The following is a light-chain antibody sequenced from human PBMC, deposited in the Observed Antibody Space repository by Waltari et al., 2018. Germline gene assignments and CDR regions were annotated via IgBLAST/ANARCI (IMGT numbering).Light chain of an antibody. V-gene: IGLV1-51*01. CDR2: DNN. J-gene: IGLJ3*02. Sequence: QSVLTQPPSVSAAPGQRVTISCSGGSSNSGNNDVSWYQQFPGTAPKLLITDNNKRPLGLPDRFSVSKAGTSATLGITGLQTGDAADYYCATWDSRLSVVVFGGGTKVTVL. CDR3: ATWDSRLSVVV. CDR1: SSNSGNND.